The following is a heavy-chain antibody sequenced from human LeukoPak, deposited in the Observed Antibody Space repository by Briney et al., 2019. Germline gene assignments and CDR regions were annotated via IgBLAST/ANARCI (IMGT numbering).Heavy chain of an antibody. V-gene: IGHV3-21*01. CDR2: ISSSSSYI. D-gene: IGHD3-16*01. Sequence: SGGSLRLSCAASGFTFSSYSMTWVRQAPGKGLEWVSSISSSSSYIYYADSVKGRFTISRDNAKNSLYLQMNSLRAEDTAVYYCARDGGGSYPYYFDYWGQGTLVTVSS. CDR1: GFTFSSYS. J-gene: IGHJ4*02. CDR3: ARDGGGSYPYYFDY.